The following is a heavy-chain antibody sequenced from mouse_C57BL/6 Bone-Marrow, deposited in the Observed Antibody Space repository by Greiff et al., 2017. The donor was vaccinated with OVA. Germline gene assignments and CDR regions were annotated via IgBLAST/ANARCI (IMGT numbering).Heavy chain of an antibody. J-gene: IGHJ3*01. CDR3: ARASYRFAY. V-gene: IGHV3-6*01. Sequence: EVKLEESGPGLVKPSQSLSLTCSVTGYSITSGYYWNWIRQFPGNKLEWMGYISYDGSNNYNPSLKNRISITRDTSKNQFFLKLNSVTTEDTATYYCARASYRFAYWGQGTLVTVSA. CDR2: ISYDGSN. D-gene: IGHD2-12*01. CDR1: GYSITSGYY.